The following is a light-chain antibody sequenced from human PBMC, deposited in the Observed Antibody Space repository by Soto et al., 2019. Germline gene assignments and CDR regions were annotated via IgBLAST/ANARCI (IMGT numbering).Light chain of an antibody. J-gene: IGLJ2*01. CDR3: CSYAGSVV. CDR2: DVS. Sequence: QSVLTQPRSVSGSPGQSVTISCTGTSSDVGGYNYVSWYQQHPGKAPKLMIYDVSKRPSGVPDRFSGSKSGNTASLTISGVPAEYEADYYCCSYAGSVVFGGGTKLTVL. V-gene: IGLV2-11*01. CDR1: SSDVGGYNY.